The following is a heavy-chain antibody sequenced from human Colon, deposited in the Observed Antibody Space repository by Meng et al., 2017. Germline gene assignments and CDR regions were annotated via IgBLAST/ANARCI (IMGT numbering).Heavy chain of an antibody. Sequence: QLGGSGGGRGKPGGYLQLSCAASGFTFSDHAMNWVRQAPGKGLEWVSSISRSSYIYYADSVKGRFSIARDNARKSLYLQMNSLRAEDTAVYYCAKASCSGGSCYFQDWGQGTLVTVSS. V-gene: IGHV3-69-1*01. CDR1: GFTFSDHA. D-gene: IGHD2-15*01. J-gene: IGHJ1*01. CDR3: AKASCSGGSCYFQD. CDR2: ISRSSYI.